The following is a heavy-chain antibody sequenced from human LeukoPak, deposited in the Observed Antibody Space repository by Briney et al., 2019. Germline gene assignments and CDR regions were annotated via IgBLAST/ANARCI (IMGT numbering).Heavy chain of an antibody. V-gene: IGHV4-39*07. J-gene: IGHJ6*03. CDR3: ARDDWSVYYYMDV. CDR1: GGSISSSSYY. D-gene: IGHD3-9*01. Sequence: PSETLSLTCSVSGGSISSSSYYWGWIRQPPGKGLEWIGSIYYSGSTYYNPSLKSRVTISVDTSKNQFSLKLSSVTAADTAVYYCARDDWSVYYYMDVWGKGTTVTVSS. CDR2: IYYSGST.